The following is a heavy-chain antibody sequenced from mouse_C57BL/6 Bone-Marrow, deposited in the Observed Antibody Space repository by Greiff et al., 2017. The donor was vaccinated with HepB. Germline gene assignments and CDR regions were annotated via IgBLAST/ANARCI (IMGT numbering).Heavy chain of an antibody. CDR1: GFTFSDYY. CDR3: ARQGGDYDGWFAY. J-gene: IGHJ3*01. V-gene: IGHV5-12*01. CDR2: ISNGGGST. D-gene: IGHD2-4*01. Sequence: EVMLVESGGGLVQPGGSLKLSCAASGFTFSDYYMYWVRQTPEKRLEWVAYISNGGGSTYYPDTVKGRFTISRDNAKNTLYLQMSRLKSEDTAMYYCARQGGDYDGWFAYWGQGTLVTVSA.